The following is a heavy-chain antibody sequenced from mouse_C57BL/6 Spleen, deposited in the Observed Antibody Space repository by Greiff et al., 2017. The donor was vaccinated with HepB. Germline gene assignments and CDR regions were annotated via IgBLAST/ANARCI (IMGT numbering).Heavy chain of an antibody. CDR1: GYAFSSYW. CDR3: AREGTPYAMDY. D-gene: IGHD2-14*01. Sequence: QVQLQQSGAELVKPGASVKISCKASGYAFSSYWMNWVKQRPGKGLEWIGQIYPGDGDTNYNGKFKGKATLTADKSSSTAYMQLSSLTSEDSAVYFCAREGTPYAMDYWGQGTSVTVSS. CDR2: IYPGDGDT. V-gene: IGHV1-80*01. J-gene: IGHJ4*01.